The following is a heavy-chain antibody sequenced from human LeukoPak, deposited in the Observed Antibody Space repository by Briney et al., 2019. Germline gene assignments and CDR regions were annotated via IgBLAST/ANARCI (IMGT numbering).Heavy chain of an antibody. Sequence: SETLSLTCTVSPDSTTSNFWSWVRQPPGKGLEWIGEIHRSGSTNYNPSLQSRVAISIDRSKNQIALELSSVTAADTAVYYCAREIVGGFNPGAYWGQGTLVTVSS. CDR1: PDSTTSNF. D-gene: IGHD1-14*01. J-gene: IGHJ4*02. CDR2: IHRSGST. V-gene: IGHV4-4*02. CDR3: AREIVGGFNPGAY.